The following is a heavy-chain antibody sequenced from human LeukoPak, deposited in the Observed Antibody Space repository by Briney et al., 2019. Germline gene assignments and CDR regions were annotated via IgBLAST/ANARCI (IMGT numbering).Heavy chain of an antibody. D-gene: IGHD2-2*01. J-gene: IGHJ6*03. V-gene: IGHV3-30*03. CDR1: GFIFSNYG. CDR3: ARGQGYESYYYMDV. Sequence: GGSLRLFCAASGFIFSNYGIHWVRQAPGKGLEWVAVISYDGYDKNYADSVKGRFTISRDDSKNTVYLLMKSLRPEDTAVFYCARGQGYESYYYMDVWGKGTTVSVSS. CDR2: ISYDGYDK.